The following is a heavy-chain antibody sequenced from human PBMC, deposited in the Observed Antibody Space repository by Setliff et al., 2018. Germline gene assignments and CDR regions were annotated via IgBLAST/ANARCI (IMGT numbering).Heavy chain of an antibody. CDR2: IYTSWST. Sequence: KTSETLSLTCNVSGGSISSRTYYWSWIRQPAGKGLEWIGHIYTSWSTIYNPSLKSRLTISRDNVKNLLYLQMSSLRAEDTAVYYCARSSLPGKGWYDYWGQGTLVTVSS. J-gene: IGHJ4*02. V-gene: IGHV4-61*09. D-gene: IGHD2-15*01. CDR3: ARSSLPGKGWYDY. CDR1: GGSISSRTYY.